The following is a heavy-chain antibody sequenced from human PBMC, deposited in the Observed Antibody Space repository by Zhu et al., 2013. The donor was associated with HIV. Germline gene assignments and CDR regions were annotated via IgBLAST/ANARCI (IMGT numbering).Heavy chain of an antibody. CDR2: INPNSGGT. CDR1: GYTFTGYY. CDR3: ARGVREAAAAFAEYFQH. Sequence: QVQLVQSGAEVKKPGASVKVSCKASGYTFTGYYMHWVRQAPGQGLEWMGWINPNSGGTKYAQRFQGRVTMTRDTSIRTAYMELSGLRYDDTAVYYCARGVREAAAAFAEYFQHWGQGTLVTVSS. D-gene: IGHD6-13*01. J-gene: IGHJ1*01. V-gene: IGHV1-2*02.